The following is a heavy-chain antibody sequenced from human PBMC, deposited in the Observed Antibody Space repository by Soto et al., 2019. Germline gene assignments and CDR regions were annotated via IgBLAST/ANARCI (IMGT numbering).Heavy chain of an antibody. CDR2: IYWDDSK. CDR1: GFSLTTDRVG. CDR3: AHAYGGRSLY. V-gene: IGHV2-5*02. J-gene: IGHJ4*02. Sequence: QITLKESGPTLVKPTQTLTLTCTFSGFSLTTDRVGVGWIRQPPGEALEWLAVIYWDDSKTYRPSLESRLTINKDTSKNQVALTMTTRDSLDTATYYCAHAYGGRSLYWGQGTLVTVSS. D-gene: IGHD1-26*01.